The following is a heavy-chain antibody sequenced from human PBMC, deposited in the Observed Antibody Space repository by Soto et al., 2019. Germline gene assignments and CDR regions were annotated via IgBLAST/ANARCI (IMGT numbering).Heavy chain of an antibody. D-gene: IGHD5-12*01. J-gene: IGHJ3*02. CDR2: ISSSSSTI. CDR1: GFTFSSYS. V-gene: IGHV3-48*02. CDR3: ARGDSGYDPHDAFDI. Sequence: GGSLRLSCAASGFTFSSYSMNWVRQAPGKGLEWVSYISSSSSTIYYADSVKGRFTISRDNAKNSLYLQMNSLRDEDTAVYYCARGDSGYDPHDAFDIWGQGTMVTVSS.